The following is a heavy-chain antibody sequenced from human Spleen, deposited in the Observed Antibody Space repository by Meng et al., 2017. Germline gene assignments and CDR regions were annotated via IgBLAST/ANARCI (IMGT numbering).Heavy chain of an antibody. J-gene: IGHJ4*02. CDR1: GFTFSSYA. CDR3: TTVGTSHACNY. D-gene: IGHD2-15*01. CDR2: ISGSGGST. Sequence: GESLKISCAASGFTFSSYAMSWVRQAPGKGLEWVSAISGSGGSTYYADSGKGRFTLSRDNSKNTLYRQMNSLKTEETAVYYCTTVGTSHACNYWGQGNQVTVSS. V-gene: IGHV3-23*01.